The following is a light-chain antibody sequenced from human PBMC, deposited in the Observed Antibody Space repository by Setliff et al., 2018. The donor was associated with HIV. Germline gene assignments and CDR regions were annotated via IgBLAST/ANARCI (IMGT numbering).Light chain of an antibody. J-gene: IGLJ1*01. V-gene: IGLV1-47*01. CDR1: SSNIGSNY. CDR2: RNN. CDR3: SSYTSSTPLYV. Sequence: QSVLTQPPSASGTPGQRVTISCSGSSSNIGSNYVYWYQQLPGTAPKLLIYRNNQRPSGVPDRFSGSKSGTSASLAISGLRSEDEADYYCSSYTSSTPLYVFGTGTKVTVL.